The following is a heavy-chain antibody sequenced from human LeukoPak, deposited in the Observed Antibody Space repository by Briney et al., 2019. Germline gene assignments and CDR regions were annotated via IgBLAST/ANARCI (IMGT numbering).Heavy chain of an antibody. CDR2: IWYDGSNK. V-gene: IGHV3-33*08. CDR1: GFTFSIYT. CDR3: ARASGDYGEYFDY. J-gene: IGHJ4*02. D-gene: IGHD4-17*01. Sequence: GRSLRLSRAASGFTFSIYTMVWVRQAPGKGLEWVAAIWYDGSNKYYADSVKGRFTISRDNSKNTLFLQMNSLRAEDTAVYYCARASGDYGEYFDYWGQGTLVTVSS.